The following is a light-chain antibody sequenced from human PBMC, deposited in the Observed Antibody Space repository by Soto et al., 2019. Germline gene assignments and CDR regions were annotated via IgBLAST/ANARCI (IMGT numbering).Light chain of an antibody. J-gene: IGKJ4*01. CDR2: DAS. Sequence: EIVLTQSPATLSLSKGERATLSCRASQSVSRYLAWYQQKPGQGPRLLIYDASNRAPGIPAKFSGSGSGTDFTLTISSLEPEDFAAYYCQQRYSWPLTFGGGTKVDI. V-gene: IGKV3-11*01. CDR1: QSVSRY. CDR3: QQRYSWPLT.